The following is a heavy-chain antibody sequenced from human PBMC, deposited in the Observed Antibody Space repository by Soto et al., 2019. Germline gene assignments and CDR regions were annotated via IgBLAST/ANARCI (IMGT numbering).Heavy chain of an antibody. Sequence: PGGSLRLSCAVSGFTFSSYGMHWVRQAPGKGLEWVAVISYDGSNKYYADSVKGRFTISRDNSKNTLYLQMNSLRAEDTAVYYCARKEQLLPFDYWGQGTLVTVSS. V-gene: IGHV3-30*03. CDR1: GFTFSSYG. J-gene: IGHJ4*02. CDR3: ARKEQLLPFDY. CDR2: ISYDGSNK. D-gene: IGHD2-2*01.